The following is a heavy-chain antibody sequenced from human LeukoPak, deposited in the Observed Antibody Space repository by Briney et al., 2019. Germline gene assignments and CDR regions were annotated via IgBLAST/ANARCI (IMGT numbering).Heavy chain of an antibody. V-gene: IGHV3-48*03. J-gene: IGHJ1*01. CDR1: GFTFSSYE. Sequence: GGSLRLSCAASGFTFSSYEMNWVRQAPGKRPEWVSYISSSSSTIYYADSVKGRFTISRDNAKNSLYLQMNSLRDEDTAVYYCAKDSDYYHSSGYYYAYFQHWGQGTLVTVSS. D-gene: IGHD3-22*01. CDR3: AKDSDYYHSSGYYYAYFQH. CDR2: ISSSSSTI.